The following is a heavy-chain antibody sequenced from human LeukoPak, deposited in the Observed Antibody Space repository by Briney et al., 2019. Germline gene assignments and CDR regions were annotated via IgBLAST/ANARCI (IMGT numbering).Heavy chain of an antibody. Sequence: ASVKVSCDASDYTFTSYGISWVRQAPGQGLEWMGWISAYNGKTKYAEKFQGRVTMTTDTSTSTAYMELRSLRSDDTAMYYCARDPDLLYSYGFGAFDIWGQGTVVTVSS. CDR2: ISAYNGKT. CDR3: ARDPDLLYSYGFGAFDI. J-gene: IGHJ3*02. V-gene: IGHV1-18*01. CDR1: DYTFTSYG. D-gene: IGHD5-18*01.